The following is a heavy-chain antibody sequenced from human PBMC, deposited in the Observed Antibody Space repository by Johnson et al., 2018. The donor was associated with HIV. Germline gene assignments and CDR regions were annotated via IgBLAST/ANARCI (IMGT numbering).Heavy chain of an antibody. Sequence: VQLVESGGGLVQPGRSLRLSCAASGFTFDDYAMHWVRQAPGKGLEWVANIKEDGSEKYYVDSVNGRFTISRDNSKNTLYLQMNSLRAEDTAVYYCAKDRGSYYFYAFDIWGQGTMVTVSS. CDR3: AKDRGSYYFYAFDI. V-gene: IGHV3-7*03. CDR1: GFTFDDYA. D-gene: IGHD1-26*01. CDR2: IKEDGSEK. J-gene: IGHJ3*02.